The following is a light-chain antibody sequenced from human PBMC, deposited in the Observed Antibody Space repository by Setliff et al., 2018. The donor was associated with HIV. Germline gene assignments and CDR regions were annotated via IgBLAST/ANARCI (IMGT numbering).Light chain of an antibody. CDR1: SGDVGRYNY. CDR2: EVS. V-gene: IGLV2-14*01. Sequence: QSALTQPASVSGSPGQSITISCTGTSGDVGRYNYVSWYQQHPGKAPKVIIYEVSNRPSGVSHRFSGSKSGNTASLTISGLQAEDEADYYCSSFTGSSAPGVFGTGTKVTVL. J-gene: IGLJ1*01. CDR3: SSFTGSSAPGV.